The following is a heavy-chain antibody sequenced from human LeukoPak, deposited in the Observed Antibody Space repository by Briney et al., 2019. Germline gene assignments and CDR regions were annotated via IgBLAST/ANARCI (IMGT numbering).Heavy chain of an antibody. D-gene: IGHD2-2*01. CDR2: IYYSGST. V-gene: IGHV4-31*03. Sequence: SQTLSLTCTVSGGSISSGGYYWSWLRQHPGKGLEWIGYIYYSGSTYYNPSLKSRVTISVDTSKNQFSLKLSSVTAADTAVYYCARDLGDCSSTSCPKIYYYGMDVWGQGTTVTVSS. CDR1: GGSISSGGYY. J-gene: IGHJ6*02. CDR3: ARDLGDCSSTSCPKIYYYGMDV.